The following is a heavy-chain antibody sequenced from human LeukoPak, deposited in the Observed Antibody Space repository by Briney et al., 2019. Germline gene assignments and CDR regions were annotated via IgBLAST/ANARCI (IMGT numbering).Heavy chain of an antibody. V-gene: IGHV3-9*01. J-gene: IGHJ3*02. Sequence: GGSLRLSCAASGFPFDDYAMHWVGQAPGKGLDWVSGISWNSGSIGYADSVKGRFTISRDNAKNSLYLQMNSLRAEDTALYYCAKDKELLWLARAFDIWGQGTMVTDSS. D-gene: IGHD1-26*01. CDR3: AKDKELLWLARAFDI. CDR2: ISWNSGSI. CDR1: GFPFDDYA.